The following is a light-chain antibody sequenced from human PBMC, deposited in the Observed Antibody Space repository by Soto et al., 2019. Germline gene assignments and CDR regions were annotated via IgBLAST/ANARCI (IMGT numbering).Light chain of an antibody. Sequence: DIQMTQSPSSLSASVGDRVTITCQASQDISNYLNWYQQKPGKVPKLLIYAASTLQSGVPSRCSGSGSGTEFTLTISSLKPEDLATYYCQQFNSYPIAFGQGTRLEIK. CDR2: AAS. CDR1: QDISNY. J-gene: IGKJ5*01. V-gene: IGKV1-27*01. CDR3: QQFNSYPIA.